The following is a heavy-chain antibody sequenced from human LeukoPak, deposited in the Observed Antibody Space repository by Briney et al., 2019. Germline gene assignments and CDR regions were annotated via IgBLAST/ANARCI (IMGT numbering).Heavy chain of an antibody. CDR1: GFTFSSYA. CDR3: AGMMTDY. V-gene: IGHV3-30-3*01. CDR2: ISYDGSNK. D-gene: IGHD3-16*01. J-gene: IGHJ4*02. Sequence: GRSMRLSCAASGFTFSSYAMHWVRQAPGKGLEWVAVISYDGSNKYYADSVKGRFTISRDNSKNTLYLQMNSLGAEDTAVYYCAGMMTDYWGQGTLVTASS.